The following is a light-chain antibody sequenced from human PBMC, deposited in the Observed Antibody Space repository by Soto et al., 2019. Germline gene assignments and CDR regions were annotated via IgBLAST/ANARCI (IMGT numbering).Light chain of an antibody. CDR2: PAS. CDR1: QGIASNY. CDR3: QKYGFVPFT. Sequence: DIQMTQSPSSLSASVGARVTITCRASQGIASNYLAWYQQRPGKAPKLLIYPASTLQSGVPSRFSASGSGTDFTLTISSLQPEDVATYCCQKYGFVPFTFGHGTKVDIK. V-gene: IGKV1-27*01. J-gene: IGKJ3*01.